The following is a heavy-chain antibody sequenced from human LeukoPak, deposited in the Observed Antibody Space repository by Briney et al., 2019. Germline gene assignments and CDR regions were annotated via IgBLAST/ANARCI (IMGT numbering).Heavy chain of an antibody. D-gene: IGHD2-2*01. CDR3: AREGPAASTSFYYFMDV. CDR2: MYTSGAT. CDR1: GTSIRTYY. V-gene: IGHV4-4*07. Sequence: SETLSLTCTVSGTSIRTYYWSWIRQPAGKGLEWIGRMYTSGATNYNPSLKSRTTMSVDTSKNQLSLRLSSVTAADRAVYYCAREGPAASTSFYYFMDVWGKGTTVTVSS. J-gene: IGHJ6*03.